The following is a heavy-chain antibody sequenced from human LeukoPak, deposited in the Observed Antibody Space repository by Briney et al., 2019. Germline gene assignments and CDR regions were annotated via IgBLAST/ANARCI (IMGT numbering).Heavy chain of an antibody. CDR3: AKELGYCSSASCSPFDY. V-gene: IGHV3-23*01. CDR2: ISASGGST. CDR1: GFSFSNYA. J-gene: IGHJ4*02. D-gene: IGHD2-2*01. Sequence: GGSLRLSCAASGFSFSNYAMSWVRQAPGRGLEWVSGISASGGSTYYADSVKGRFTVSRDNSKNTLYLQMNSLSAKDTALYYCAKELGYCSSASCSPFDYWGQGTLVTVSS.